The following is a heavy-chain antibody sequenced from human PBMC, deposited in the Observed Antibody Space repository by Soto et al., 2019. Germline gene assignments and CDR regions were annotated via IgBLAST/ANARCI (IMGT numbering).Heavy chain of an antibody. CDR2: IYYSGST. V-gene: IGHV4-31*03. D-gene: IGHD6-13*01. Sequence: SETLSLTCTVSGGSISSGGYYWSWIRQHPGKGLEWIGYIYYSGSTYYNPSLKSRVTISVDTSKNQFSLKLSSVTAADTAVYYCARVSAAADPNWLDPWGQGTLVTVSS. J-gene: IGHJ5*02. CDR3: ARVSAAADPNWLDP. CDR1: GGSISSGGYY.